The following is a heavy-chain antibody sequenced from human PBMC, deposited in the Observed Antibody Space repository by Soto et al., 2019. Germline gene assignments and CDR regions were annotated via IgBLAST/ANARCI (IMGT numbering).Heavy chain of an antibody. Sequence: GGSLRLSFAASGFIFSNFAMYWVRRAPGKGLEWVSSIRQSGDRSSYADSAKGRFTISRDNSKNTQYLQMSSLRADDTAVYYCVKGEYYYDSSGYYPFDYWGQGT. CDR3: VKGEYYYDSSGYYPFDY. V-gene: IGHV3-23*01. D-gene: IGHD3-22*01. J-gene: IGHJ4*02. CDR1: GFIFSNFA. CDR2: IRQSGDRS.